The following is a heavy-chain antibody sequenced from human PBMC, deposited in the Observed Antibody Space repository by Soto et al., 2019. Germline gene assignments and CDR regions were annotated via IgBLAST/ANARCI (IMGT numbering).Heavy chain of an antibody. CDR1: GYTFSRYG. CDR3: ARETGVAVIVQGEFEF. J-gene: IGHJ4*02. CDR2: ISGYNGKT. V-gene: IGHV1-18*04. D-gene: IGHD1-1*01. Sequence: VQLVQSGAEVKKPGASVKVSCKASGYTFSRYGISWVRQAPGQGLEWMGWISGYNGKTHYAQKFQDRVTMTADTSTNTAHMELRSLRSDDTAVYYCARETGVAVIVQGEFEFWGPGTLVIVSS.